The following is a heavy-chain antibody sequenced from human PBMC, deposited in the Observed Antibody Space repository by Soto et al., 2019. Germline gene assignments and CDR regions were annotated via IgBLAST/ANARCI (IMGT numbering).Heavy chain of an antibody. V-gene: IGHV3-30-3*01. CDR3: ARDQGGLHDSSGGHDWYFDL. CDR1: GFTFSSYA. CDR2: ISYDGSNK. Sequence: GGSLRLTCAASGFTFSSYAMHWVRQAPGKGLEWVAVISYDGSNKYYADSVKGRFTISRDNSKNTLYLQMNSLRAEDTAVYYCARDQGGLHDSSGGHDWYFDLWGRGTLVTVSS. D-gene: IGHD3-22*01. J-gene: IGHJ2*01.